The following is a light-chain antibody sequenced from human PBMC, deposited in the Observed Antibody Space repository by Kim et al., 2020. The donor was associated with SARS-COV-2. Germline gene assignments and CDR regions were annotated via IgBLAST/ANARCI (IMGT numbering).Light chain of an antibody. J-gene: IGKJ2*01. CDR1: QSVSRNY. CDR3: HHYAGSPPYT. V-gene: IGKV3-20*01. CDR2: DAS. Sequence: SPGERATLTCRARQSVSRNYLAWYQQKPAQAPRLLIYDASNRATGIPDRFSGSGSGTDFTLTISRLEPEDFAVYFCHHYAGSPPYTFGQGTKLEI.